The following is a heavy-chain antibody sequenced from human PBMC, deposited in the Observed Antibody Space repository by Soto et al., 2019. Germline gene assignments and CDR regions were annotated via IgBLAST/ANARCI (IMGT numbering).Heavy chain of an antibody. V-gene: IGHV1-69*13. J-gene: IGHJ5*02. CDR2: IIPIFGTA. CDR1: GGTFSGYA. D-gene: IGHD3-3*01. Sequence: LVKLSCKSSGGTFSGYAISWVRQAPRQGLEWMGGIIPIFGTANYAQKFQGRVTITADESTSTAYMELSSLRSEDTAVYYCARESYDFWSGYYSGPPPNWFDPWGQGTLVTVSS. CDR3: ARESYDFWSGYYSGPPPNWFDP.